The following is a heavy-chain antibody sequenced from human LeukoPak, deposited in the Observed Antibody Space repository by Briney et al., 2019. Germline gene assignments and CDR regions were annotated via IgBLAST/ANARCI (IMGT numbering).Heavy chain of an antibody. Sequence: SETLSLTCTVSGYSISSGSYWGWIRQPPGKGLEWIGSIYHSGSTYYNPSLKSRVTISVDTSKNQFSLKLSSVTAADTAVYYCTSYILTSIAAAGPPLAEYFQHWGQGTLVTVSS. CDR3: TSYILTSIAAAGPPLAEYFQH. CDR1: GYSISSGSY. V-gene: IGHV4-38-2*02. D-gene: IGHD6-13*01. CDR2: IYHSGST. J-gene: IGHJ1*01.